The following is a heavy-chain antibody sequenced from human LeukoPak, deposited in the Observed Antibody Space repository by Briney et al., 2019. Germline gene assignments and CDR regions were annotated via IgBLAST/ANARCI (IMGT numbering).Heavy chain of an antibody. V-gene: IGHV3-21*01. D-gene: IGHD2-15*01. CDR1: GFSFSSYS. CDR3: ARDGVPIRYCSGGSCSGNWFDP. J-gene: IGHJ5*02. CDR2: ISGSRSYI. Sequence: GGSLRLSCAASGFSFSSYSMNWVRQAPGKGLEWVSSISGSRSYIYYADSVKGRFTISRDNAKNSLYLQMNSLRAEDTAVYYCARDGVPIRYCSGGSCSGNWFDPWGQGTLVTVSS.